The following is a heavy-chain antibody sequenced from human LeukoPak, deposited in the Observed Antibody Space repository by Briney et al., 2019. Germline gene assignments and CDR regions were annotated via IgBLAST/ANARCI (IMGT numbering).Heavy chain of an antibody. J-gene: IGHJ5*02. CDR2: ISGSGGST. Sequence: GGSLRLSCAASGFTFSSYAMNWVRQAPGKWLGWVLGISGSGGSTYSADSVKGRFTISRDNSKNTLYLQMNSLRADDTAVYYCARGVFGTMIRGVFDPWGQGTLVTVSS. D-gene: IGHD3-10*01. CDR1: GFTFSSYA. CDR3: ARGVFGTMIRGVFDP. V-gene: IGHV3-23*01.